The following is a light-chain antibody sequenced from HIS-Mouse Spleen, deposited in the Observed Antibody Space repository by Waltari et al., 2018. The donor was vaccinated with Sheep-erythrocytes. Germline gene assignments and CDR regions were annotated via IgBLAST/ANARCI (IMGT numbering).Light chain of an antibody. V-gene: IGLV2-11*01. Sequence: QSALTQPRSVSGSPGQSVTISCTGTSSDVGGYNYVSWYQQHPGKAPKLMIYDVSKLPSGVPDRFSCSKSGNTASLTISGLQAEDDADYYCCSYAGSYTVVFGGGTKLTVL. CDR1: SSDVGGYNY. CDR2: DVS. CDR3: CSYAGSYTVV. J-gene: IGLJ2*01.